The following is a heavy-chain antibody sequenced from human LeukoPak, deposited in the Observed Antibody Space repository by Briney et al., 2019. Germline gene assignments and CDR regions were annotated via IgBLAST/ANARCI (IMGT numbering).Heavy chain of an antibody. D-gene: IGHD6-13*01. CDR2: TSYDGSDK. Sequence: PGGSLRLSCAASGFSFSRYGMHWVRQAPGKGLEWVAVTSYDGSDKYYSDSVKGRFTISRDNSKNTLYLQMSSLRQEDTGVYFCAKDSGRAANVGYSWLDPWGQGTLVTVSS. CDR3: AKDSGRAANVGYSWLDP. V-gene: IGHV3-30*18. J-gene: IGHJ5*02. CDR1: GFSFSRYG.